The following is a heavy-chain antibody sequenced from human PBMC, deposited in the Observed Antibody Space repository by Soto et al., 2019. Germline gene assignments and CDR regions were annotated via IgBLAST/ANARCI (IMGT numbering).Heavy chain of an antibody. CDR3: TIMGLGTFQY. Sequence: EVQLVESGGGLVKDGGSLRLSCAVSGITFSNAWMAWFRKAPGKWLEWVGRIQKKADGGATEYAASVKGRLSISRDDSKNTLYLQMDSRKPDDSAVYYCTIMGLGTFQYWGQGILLTVSS. D-gene: IGHD1-26*01. J-gene: IGHJ4*02. CDR1: GITFSNAW. V-gene: IGHV3-15*01. CDR2: IQKKADGGAT.